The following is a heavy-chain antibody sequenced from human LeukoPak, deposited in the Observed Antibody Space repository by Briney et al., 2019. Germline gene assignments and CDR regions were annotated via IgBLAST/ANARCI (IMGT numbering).Heavy chain of an antibody. Sequence: GGSLRLSCAASGFTVSSNFVTWVRQAPGKGLEWHSIIYSGGGTDYADSVKGRFTISRDNSKNTVYLQMNSLRAEDMAMYHCARKSLGIVAAGTFFGSWGQGTLVTVSS. V-gene: IGHV3-53*01. D-gene: IGHD6-13*01. J-gene: IGHJ5*02. CDR3: ARKSLGIVAAGTFFGS. CDR2: IYSGGGT. CDR1: GFTVSSNF.